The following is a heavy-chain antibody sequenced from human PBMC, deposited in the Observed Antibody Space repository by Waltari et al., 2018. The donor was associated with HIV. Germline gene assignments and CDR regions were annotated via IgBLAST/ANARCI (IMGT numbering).Heavy chain of an antibody. Sequence: EVQLVQSGGGLIKPGGSLRLSCAASGFSVTNYWMHWVRQSPGKGLVWVSGFKIVGRPIVNADSVKARLTVARERAKNTLSWQMNRLREEDTVVYYCSRDTFGEYAFWGQGALVTVSA. CDR2: FKIVGRPI. J-gene: IGHJ4*02. D-gene: IGHD3-10*01. CDR3: SRDTFGEYAF. V-gene: IGHV3-74*01. CDR1: GFSVTNYW.